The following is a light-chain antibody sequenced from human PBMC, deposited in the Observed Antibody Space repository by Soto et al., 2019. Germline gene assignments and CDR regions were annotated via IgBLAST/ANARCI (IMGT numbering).Light chain of an antibody. J-gene: IGKJ1*01. CDR3: QHRNNWPRWT. V-gene: IGKV3-11*01. CDR1: QSVSYH. Sequence: EIVLTQSPATLSLSPGERATLSCRASQSVSYHLAWYQQKPGQAPRLLIYDASNRATGIPARFSGSGSGTALTLTSGILEPEDSAICYCQHRNNWPRWTFGQGTKLEIK. CDR2: DAS.